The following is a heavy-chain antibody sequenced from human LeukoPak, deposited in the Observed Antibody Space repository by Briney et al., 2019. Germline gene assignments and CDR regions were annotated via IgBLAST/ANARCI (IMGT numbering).Heavy chain of an antibody. CDR1: GGTFSSYA. CDR3: ARDPLRPNAFDI. Sequence: SSVKVSCKASGGTFSSYAISWVRQAPGQGLEWTGGIIPIFGTANYAQKFQGRVTITADESTSTAYMELSSLRSEDTAVYYCARDPLRPNAFDIWGQGTMVTVSS. CDR2: IIPIFGTA. J-gene: IGHJ3*02. V-gene: IGHV1-69*01. D-gene: IGHD5-12*01.